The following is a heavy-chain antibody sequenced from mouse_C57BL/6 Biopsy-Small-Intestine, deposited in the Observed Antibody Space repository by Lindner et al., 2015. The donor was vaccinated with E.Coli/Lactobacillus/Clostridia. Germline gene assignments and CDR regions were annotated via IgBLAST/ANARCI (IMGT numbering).Heavy chain of an antibody. CDR2: INPDNGDT. Sequence: SVKVSCKASGYSFTGFHMYWVRQAPGQGLEWMGRINPDNGDTAFAQQFQGRVTMTGDTSINTVYMELSRLRSDDTAVYYCAREFASAKYNFGSGSNIWGQGTLVTVSS. V-gene: IGHV14-4*02. CDR1: GYSFTGFH. J-gene: IGHJ4*01. CDR3: AREFASAKYNFGSGSNI. D-gene: IGHD1-3*01.